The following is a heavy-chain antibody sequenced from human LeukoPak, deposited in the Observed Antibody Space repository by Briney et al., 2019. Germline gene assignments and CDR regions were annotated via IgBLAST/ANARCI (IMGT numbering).Heavy chain of an antibody. D-gene: IGHD3-22*01. CDR2: INHSGST. Sequence: SKTLSLTCAVYGGSFSGGYYWNWIRRPPGKGLEWIGEINHSGSTNYNPSLKSRVTISVDTSKNQFSLKLSSVTAADTAVYYCARGSYRYYYDSSGYYPRVYFDYWGQGTLVTVSS. CDR1: GGSFSGGYY. J-gene: IGHJ4*02. V-gene: IGHV4-34*01. CDR3: ARGSYRYYYDSSGYYPRVYFDY.